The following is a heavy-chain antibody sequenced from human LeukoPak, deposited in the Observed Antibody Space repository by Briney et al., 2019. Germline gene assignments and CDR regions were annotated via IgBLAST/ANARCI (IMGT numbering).Heavy chain of an antibody. CDR2: ISSSSSYI. CDR3: AKRSNYYGSGSYYKDY. CDR1: GFTFSSYS. D-gene: IGHD3-10*01. V-gene: IGHV3-21*04. Sequence: GGSLRLSCAASGFTFSSYSMNWVRQAPGKGLEWVSSISSSSSYIYYADSVKGRFTISRDNSKNTLYLQMNSLRAEDTAVYYCAKRSNYYGSGSYYKDYWGQGTLVTVSS. J-gene: IGHJ4*02.